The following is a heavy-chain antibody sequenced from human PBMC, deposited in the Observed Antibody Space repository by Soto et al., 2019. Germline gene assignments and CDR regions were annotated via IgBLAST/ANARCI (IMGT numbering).Heavy chain of an antibody. CDR1: GFTFSSYW. V-gene: IGHV3-74*01. J-gene: IGHJ6*02. Sequence: SLRLSCAASGFTFSSYWMHWVRQAPGKGLVWVSRINSDGSSTSYADSVKGRFTISRDNAKNTLYLQMNSLRAEDTAVYYCARDVYDFWSGYYYGMDVWGQGTTVTVSS. CDR2: INSDGSST. CDR3: ARDVYDFWSGYYYGMDV. D-gene: IGHD3-3*01.